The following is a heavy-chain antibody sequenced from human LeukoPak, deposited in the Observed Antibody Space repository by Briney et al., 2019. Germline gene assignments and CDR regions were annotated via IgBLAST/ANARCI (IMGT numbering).Heavy chain of an antibody. J-gene: IGHJ4*02. D-gene: IGHD3-10*01. CDR3: ARGREVRGPSFDY. Sequence: PSQTLSLTCTVSGGSISSGDYYWSWIRHPPGKGLEWIGYIYYSGSTYYNPSLKSRVTISVDTSKNQFSLKLSSVTAADTAVYYCARGREVRGPSFDYWGQGTLVTVSS. CDR1: GGSISSGDYY. CDR2: IYYSGST. V-gene: IGHV4-30-4*01.